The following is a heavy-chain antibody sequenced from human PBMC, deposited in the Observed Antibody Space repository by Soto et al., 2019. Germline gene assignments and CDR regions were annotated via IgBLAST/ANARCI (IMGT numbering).Heavy chain of an antibody. CDR1: GLTFSTYA. D-gene: IGHD1-1*01. J-gene: IGHJ5*02. CDR3: AKDRTTAGTTVRFDP. Sequence: EVQLLESGGGLVQPGGSLRLSCEASGLTFSTYAMSWVRQAPGKGLEWVSSISGGGGSTYYAGSVKGGFTISRDNPRNTLYLQMNSLTAEDTAVYYCAKDRTTAGTTVRFDPWGQGTLVTVSS. V-gene: IGHV3-23*01. CDR2: ISGGGGST.